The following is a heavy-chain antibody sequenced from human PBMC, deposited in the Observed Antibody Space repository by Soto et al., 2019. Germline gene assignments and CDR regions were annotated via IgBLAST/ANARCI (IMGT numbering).Heavy chain of an antibody. V-gene: IGHV1-18*01. Sequence: QVQLVQSGAEVKKPGASVKVSCKASGYTFTSYGISWVRQAPGQGLEWMGWISAYNGNTNYAQKLQGRVTMTTDTSTSTAYMELRSLRSDDTDVYYCARSSGIHEGVLVSYDYYGMDVWGQGTTVTV. CDR1: GYTFTSYG. CDR2: ISAYNGNT. CDR3: ARSSGIHEGVLVSYDYYGMDV. J-gene: IGHJ6*02. D-gene: IGHD3-22*01.